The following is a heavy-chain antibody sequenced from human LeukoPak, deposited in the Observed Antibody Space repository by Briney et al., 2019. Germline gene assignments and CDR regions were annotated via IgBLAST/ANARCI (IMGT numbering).Heavy chain of an antibody. CDR3: SRGYCSTITCPDFYGMDV. V-gene: IGHV3-72*01. J-gene: IGHJ6*02. CDR1: GFMFSSNW. CDR2: SRNKVNGYTT. Sequence: PGGSLRLSCAASGFMFSSNWMSWVRLAPGKGLEWVGRSRNKVNGYTTEYAASVKDRFTILRDDSRNSVYLQMNSLKSEDSAIYYCSRGYCSTITCPDFYGMDVWGQGTTVSVS. D-gene: IGHD2-2*01.